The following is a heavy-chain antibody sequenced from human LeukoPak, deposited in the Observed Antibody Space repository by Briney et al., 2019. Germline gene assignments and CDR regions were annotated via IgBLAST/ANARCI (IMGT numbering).Heavy chain of an antibody. D-gene: IGHD1-26*01. CDR2: IYTSGST. J-gene: IGHJ6*03. CDR3: ARSDSGSYYSHYYYYMDV. Sequence: PSQTLSLTCTVSGGSISSGSYYWSWIRQPAGKELEWIGRIYTSGSTNYNPSLKSRVTISVDTSKNQFSLKLSSVTAADTAVYYCARSDSGSYYSHYYYYMDVWGKGTTVTVSS. CDR1: GGSISSGSYY. V-gene: IGHV4-61*02.